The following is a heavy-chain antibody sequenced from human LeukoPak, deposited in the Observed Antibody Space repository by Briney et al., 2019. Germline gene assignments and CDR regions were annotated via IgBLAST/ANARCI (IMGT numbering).Heavy chain of an antibody. D-gene: IGHD6-13*01. V-gene: IGHV4-59*01. J-gene: IGHJ4*02. Sequence: SETLSLTCTVSGGSISHYYWNWIRQPPGKGLEWIGYIYYSGSTNYNPSLKSRVTISLDTSKNQSSLKLSSVTTADTAVYFCARGVGIAAAGKFDYWGQGTLVTVSS. CDR1: GGSISHYY. CDR3: ARGVGIAAAGKFDY. CDR2: IYYSGST.